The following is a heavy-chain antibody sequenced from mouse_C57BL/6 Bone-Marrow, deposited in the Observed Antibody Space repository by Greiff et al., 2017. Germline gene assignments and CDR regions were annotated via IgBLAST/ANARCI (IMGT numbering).Heavy chain of an antibody. J-gene: IGHJ3*01. V-gene: IGHV1-80*01. CDR3: ATSSSFDY. CDR1: GYAFSSYC. CDR2: INPGDGDT. Sequence: VQLQQSGAELVKPGASVKISCKASGYAFSSYCMNWVKQRPGKGLEWIGQINPGDGDTNYNGKFKGKATLTVDKSSSTAYLQLSSLTSEDSAVYFCATSSSFDYWGQGTMGTVSA. D-gene: IGHD3-1*01.